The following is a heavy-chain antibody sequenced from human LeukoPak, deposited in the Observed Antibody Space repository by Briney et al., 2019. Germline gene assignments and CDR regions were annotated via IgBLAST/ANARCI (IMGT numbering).Heavy chain of an antibody. Sequence: GGSLRLSCGAPYISVSNNFMSWVRQAPGKGLVWVSRIASDGSSTTYADSVKGRFSISRDNAKNTLYLQMNSLRVEDTAVYYCVRGRPHGNDYWGQGTLVTVSS. J-gene: IGHJ4*02. D-gene: IGHD4-23*01. CDR2: IASDGSST. CDR3: VRGRPHGNDY. CDR1: YISVSNNF. V-gene: IGHV3-74*01.